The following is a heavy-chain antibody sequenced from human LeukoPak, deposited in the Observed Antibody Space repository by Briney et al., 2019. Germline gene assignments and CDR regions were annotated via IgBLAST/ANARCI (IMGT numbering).Heavy chain of an antibody. J-gene: IGHJ4*02. D-gene: IGHD4-17*01. CDR2: ISSSSSYI. V-gene: IGHV3-21*01. CDR3: ARVCDYGDYGFDY. Sequence: GGSLRLSCAASGFTFSSYSMNWVRQAPGKGLEWVSSISSSSSYIYYADSVKGRFTISRDNAKNSLYLQMNSLRAEDTAVYYCARVCDYGDYGFDYWGQGTLVTVSS. CDR1: GFTFSSYS.